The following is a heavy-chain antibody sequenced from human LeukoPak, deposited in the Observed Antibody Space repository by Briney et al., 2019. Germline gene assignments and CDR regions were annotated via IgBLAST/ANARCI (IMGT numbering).Heavy chain of an antibody. V-gene: IGHV1-69*13. Sequence: ASVKVSCKASGYTFTSYFMHWVRQAPGQGLEWMGGIIPIFGTANYAQKFQGRVTITADESTSTAYMELSSLRSEDTAVYYCARRAGYDSSGYYYGLDYWGQGTLVTVSS. D-gene: IGHD3-22*01. CDR1: GYTFTSYF. CDR3: ARRAGYDSSGYYYGLDY. CDR2: IIPIFGTA. J-gene: IGHJ4*02.